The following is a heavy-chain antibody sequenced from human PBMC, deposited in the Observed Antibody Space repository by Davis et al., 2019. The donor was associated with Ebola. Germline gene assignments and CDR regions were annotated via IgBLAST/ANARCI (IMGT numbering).Heavy chain of an antibody. V-gene: IGHV5-51*01. J-gene: IGHJ5*02. CDR3: ARSASLYSSGWFDP. Sequence: GESLKISCKGSGYSFTSYWIGWVRQMPGKGLEWMGIIYPGDSDTRYSPSFQGQVTISADKSISTAYLQWSSLKASDTAMYYCARSASLYSSGWFDPWAREPWSPSPQ. CDR1: GYSFTSYW. D-gene: IGHD6-25*01. CDR2: IYPGDSDT.